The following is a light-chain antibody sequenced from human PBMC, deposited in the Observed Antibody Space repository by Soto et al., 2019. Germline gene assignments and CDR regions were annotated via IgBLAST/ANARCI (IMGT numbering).Light chain of an antibody. CDR3: QQRTDWPPLT. Sequence: EIVLTQSPATLSLSPGDTATLSCRASQNINNYLAWYQQKPGQAPRLLIYDASNRATGIPQRFSGGGSGTDFTLTISSLEPEDFAVYYCQQRTDWPPLTFGGGTNVEVK. J-gene: IGKJ4*01. CDR2: DAS. V-gene: IGKV3-11*01. CDR1: QNINNY.